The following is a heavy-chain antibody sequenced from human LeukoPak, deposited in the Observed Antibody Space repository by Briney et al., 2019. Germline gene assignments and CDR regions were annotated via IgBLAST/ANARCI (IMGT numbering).Heavy chain of an antibody. D-gene: IGHD6-6*01. V-gene: IGHV3-11*06. CDR3: ARGELKQLVPGVCDY. Sequence: NPGGSLRLSCAASGFTLSCNYMSWVRQAPGKGLEWVSYISSSSSYTNYADSVKGRFTISRDNAKNSLYLQMNSLRAEDTAVYYCARGELKQLVPGVCDYWGQGTLVTVSS. CDR2: ISSSSSYT. J-gene: IGHJ4*02. CDR1: GFTLSCNY.